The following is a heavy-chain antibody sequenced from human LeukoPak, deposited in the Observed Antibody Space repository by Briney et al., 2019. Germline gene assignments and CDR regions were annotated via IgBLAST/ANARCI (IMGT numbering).Heavy chain of an antibody. V-gene: IGHV3-33*06. CDR2: IWYDGSNK. CDR1: GFTFSNYG. Sequence: GGSLRVSCAASGFTFSNYGMHWVRQAPGKGLEWVALIWYDGSNKYYTDSVKGRLTISRDNSKDTLFLQMNSLRAEDTAVYYCAKKSARGNSPFDYCGQETILTAFS. J-gene: IGHJ4*02. D-gene: IGHD2/OR15-2a*01. CDR3: AKKSARGNSPFDY.